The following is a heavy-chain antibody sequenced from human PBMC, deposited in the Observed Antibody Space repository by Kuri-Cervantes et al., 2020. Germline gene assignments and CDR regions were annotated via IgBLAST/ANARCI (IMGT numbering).Heavy chain of an antibody. CDR1: GGSISSYY. D-gene: IGHD3-10*01. Sequence: SETLSLTCTVSGGSISSYYWSWNRQPPGKGLEWIGSIYHSGSTYYNPSLKSRVTISVDTSKNQFSLKLSSVTAADTAVYYCAKHLVQGVIQIFGWFDPWGQGTLVTVSS. J-gene: IGHJ5*02. CDR3: AKHLVQGVIQIFGWFDP. CDR2: IYHSGST. V-gene: IGHV4-59*08.